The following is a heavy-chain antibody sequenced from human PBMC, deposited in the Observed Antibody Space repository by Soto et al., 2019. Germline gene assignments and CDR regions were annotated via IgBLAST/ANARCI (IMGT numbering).Heavy chain of an antibody. CDR2: INHSGST. Sequence: SETLSLTCAVYGGSFSGYYWSWIRQPPGKGLEWIGEINHSGSTNYNPSLKSRVTISVVTSKNQFSLKLSSVTAADTAVYYCGRVQKYYYDSSGYSAAPHFDYWGQGTLVTVSS. J-gene: IGHJ4*02. V-gene: IGHV4-34*01. CDR3: GRVQKYYYDSSGYSAAPHFDY. CDR1: GGSFSGYY. D-gene: IGHD3-22*01.